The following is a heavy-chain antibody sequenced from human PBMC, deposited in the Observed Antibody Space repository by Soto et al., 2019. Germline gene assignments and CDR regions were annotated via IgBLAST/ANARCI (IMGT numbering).Heavy chain of an antibody. CDR2: IYYSGST. CDR1: GGSISSGDYY. Sequence: PSETLSLTCTVSGGSISSGDYYWSWIRQPPGKGLEWIGYIYYSGSTYYNPSLKSRVTISVDTSKNQFSLKLSSVTAADTAVYYCARTRRIAAAGTRYSYYYYGMDVWGQGTTVTVSS. CDR3: ARTRRIAAAGTRYSYYYYGMDV. D-gene: IGHD6-13*01. V-gene: IGHV4-30-4*01. J-gene: IGHJ6*02.